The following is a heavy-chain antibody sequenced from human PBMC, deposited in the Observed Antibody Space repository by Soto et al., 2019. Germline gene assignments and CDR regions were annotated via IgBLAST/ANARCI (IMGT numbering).Heavy chain of an antibody. CDR1: GYDYVTYA. V-gene: IGHV1-18*01. J-gene: IGHJ6*02. CDR3: ARRVHVLLPDYYGVDV. D-gene: IGHD1-1*01. CDR2: ISTLNGNT. Sequence: QAQLVQSGAEVKKPGASVNVSCKASGYDYVTYAITWVRQRPGQGLEWMGWISTLNGNTNYAQNFQGRVTMTTDTSTRIVHLELRSLRSDDTAVCYCARRVHVLLPDYYGVDVWGQGTTVTVSS.